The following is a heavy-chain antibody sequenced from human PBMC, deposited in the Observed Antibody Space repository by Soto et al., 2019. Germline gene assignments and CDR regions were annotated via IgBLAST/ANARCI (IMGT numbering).Heavy chain of an antibody. J-gene: IGHJ4*02. V-gene: IGHV6-1*01. CDR2: TYYRSKWYN. D-gene: IGHD6-6*01. Sequence: PSQTLSLTCAISVDSVSSNRAAWNWIRQSPSRGLEWLGRTYYRSKWYNEYAVSVKSRIIVNPDTSKNQFSLHLNSVTPEDTAVYCCARASGYLDYWGQGTLVTVSS. CDR3: ARASGYLDY. CDR1: VDSVSSNRAA.